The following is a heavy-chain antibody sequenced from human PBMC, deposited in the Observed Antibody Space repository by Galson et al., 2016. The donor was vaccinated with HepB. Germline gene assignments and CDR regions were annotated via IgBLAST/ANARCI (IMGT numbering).Heavy chain of an antibody. CDR3: ARVAGILGGRRDDTFDR. CDR2: ISSRSSYI. V-gene: IGHV3-21*01. D-gene: IGHD3-16*01. J-gene: IGHJ3*02. CDR1: GFTFRSYS. Sequence: SLRLSCAASGFTFRSYSMNWVRQAPGKGLEWVSSISSRSSYIYDADSVKGRFTISRDNAKNSLYLQMNSLRAEDTAVYYCARVAGILGGRRDDTFDRWGQGTRVTVSS.